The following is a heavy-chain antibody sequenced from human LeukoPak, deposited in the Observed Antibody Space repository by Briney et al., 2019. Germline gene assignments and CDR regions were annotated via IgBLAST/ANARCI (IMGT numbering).Heavy chain of an antibody. J-gene: IGHJ5*02. CDR2: ISSSSSTM. CDR3: ATGETTAMVYP. Sequence: GGSLRPSCAASGFTFSSYSMNWVRQAPGKGLEWVSYISSSSSTMYYADSVKGRFTISRDNAKNSLYLQMNSLRAEDTAVYYCATGETTAMVYPWGQGTLVTVSS. D-gene: IGHD5-18*01. CDR1: GFTFSSYS. V-gene: IGHV3-48*01.